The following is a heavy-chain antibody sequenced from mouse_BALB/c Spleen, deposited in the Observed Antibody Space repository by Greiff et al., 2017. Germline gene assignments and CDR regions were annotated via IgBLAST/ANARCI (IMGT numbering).Heavy chain of an antibody. Sequence: QVQLKESGAELVRPGSSVKISCKASGYAFSSYWMNWVKQRPGQGLEWIGQIYPGDGDTNYNGKFKGKATLTADKSSSTAYMQLSSLTSEDSAVYFCARWSGSSEIYYYAMDYWGQGTSVTVSS. CDR2: IYPGDGDT. CDR3: ARWSGSSEIYYYAMDY. J-gene: IGHJ4*01. D-gene: IGHD1-1*01. V-gene: IGHV1-80*01. CDR1: GYAFSSYW.